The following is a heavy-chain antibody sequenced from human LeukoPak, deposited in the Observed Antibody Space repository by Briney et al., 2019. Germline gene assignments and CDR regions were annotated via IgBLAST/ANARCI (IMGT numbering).Heavy chain of an antibody. CDR2: IYYSGST. J-gene: IGHJ4*02. Sequence: SETLSLTCTVSGGSISSSSYYWGWIRQPPGKGLEWIGSIYYSGSTYYNPSLKSRVTISVDTSKNQFSLKLSSVTAADTAVYYCARARVRTMIVVVITQKPDYFDYWGQGTLVTVSS. D-gene: IGHD3-22*01. V-gene: IGHV4-39*07. CDR1: GGSISSSSYY. CDR3: ARARVRTMIVVVITQKPDYFDY.